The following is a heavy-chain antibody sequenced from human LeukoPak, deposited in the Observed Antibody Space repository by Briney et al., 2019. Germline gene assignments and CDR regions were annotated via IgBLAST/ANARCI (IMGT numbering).Heavy chain of an antibody. V-gene: IGHV3-53*01. Sequence: GGSLRLSCAASGFTASSSFMSWVRQAPGKGLEWVSAIYSRGTTHYAESVKGRFTISRDNSKNTLYLQMNSLRVEDTAVYYCATEKIPDEHRGAFDVWGQGTMVTVSS. CDR2: IYSRGTT. J-gene: IGHJ3*01. CDR1: GFTASSSF. CDR3: ATEKIPDEHRGAFDV. D-gene: IGHD2-21*01.